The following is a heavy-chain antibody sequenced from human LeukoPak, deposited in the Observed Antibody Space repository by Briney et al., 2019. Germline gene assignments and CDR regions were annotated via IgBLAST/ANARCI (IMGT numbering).Heavy chain of an antibody. Sequence: EASVKVSCKASGYTFTGYYMHWVRQAPGQGLEWMGWISAYNGYTNYAQKFQFRVTMTTDTSTSTAYMKLRSLTSDDTAVNYCARDKAVTTEVTQYFQHWGQGTLVTVSS. D-gene: IGHD4-11*01. CDR3: ARDKAVTTEVTQYFQH. CDR1: GYTFTGYY. V-gene: IGHV1-18*04. J-gene: IGHJ1*01. CDR2: ISAYNGYT.